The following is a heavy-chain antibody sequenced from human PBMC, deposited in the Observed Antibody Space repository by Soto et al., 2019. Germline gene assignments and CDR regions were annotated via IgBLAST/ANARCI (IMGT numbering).Heavy chain of an antibody. CDR1: GFTFSRYA. CDR3: AKFFVETGGSSGWPWTFHY. J-gene: IGHJ4*02. Sequence: ESGGGLVQPGRSLRLSCVASGFTFSRYAMSWVRQAPGKGLEWVSAISGSGGTTYYAASVKGRFTISRDNSKNTLFLQMNSLRAEDTAVYYCAKFFVETGGSSGWPWTFHYWGQGTLVTVSS. D-gene: IGHD6-25*01. CDR2: ISGSGGTT. V-gene: IGHV3-23*01.